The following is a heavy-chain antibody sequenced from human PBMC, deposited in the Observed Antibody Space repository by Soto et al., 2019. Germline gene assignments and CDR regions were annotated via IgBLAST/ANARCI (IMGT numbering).Heavy chain of an antibody. D-gene: IGHD4-17*01. CDR2: INAGNGDA. J-gene: IGHJ4*02. CDR1: GYTFTSYG. Sequence: QVQLVQSGAEVKKPGASVKISCKASGYTFTSYGLHWVRQVSGQRLEWMGWINAGNGDAKYSQTFQGRVTITRDTSSSTAYMDLCSLRSEDTAVYYCARDLESSVTHWGQGTLVTVSS. CDR3: ARDLESSVTH. V-gene: IGHV1-3*01.